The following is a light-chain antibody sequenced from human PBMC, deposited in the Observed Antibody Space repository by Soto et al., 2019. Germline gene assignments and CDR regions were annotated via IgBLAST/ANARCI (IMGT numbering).Light chain of an antibody. Sequence: EIVLTQSPGTLSLSPGERATLSCRASRSVNNNYVAWYQQKPGQAPRLLIFGASSRATCIPDRFIGSGSGTEFILTISRLEPEDFAVYYCQHFGDSVLTFGQGTKVDIK. J-gene: IGKJ1*01. CDR2: GAS. CDR1: RSVNNNY. V-gene: IGKV3-20*01. CDR3: QHFGDSVLT.